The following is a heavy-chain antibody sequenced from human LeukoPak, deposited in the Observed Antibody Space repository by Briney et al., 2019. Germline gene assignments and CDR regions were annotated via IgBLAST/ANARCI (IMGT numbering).Heavy chain of an antibody. CDR3: ARDLRFAYDY. CDR1: GFSFSSYN. V-gene: IGHV3-48*04. CDR2: ISTSSSTI. J-gene: IGHJ4*02. D-gene: IGHD3-10*01. Sequence: GGSLRLSCAASGFSFSSYNMNWVRQPPGKGLEWISYISTSSSTIYYADSVKGRFTISRDNANNSLYLQMNSLRADDTAVYYCARDLRFAYDYWGQGTLVTVSS.